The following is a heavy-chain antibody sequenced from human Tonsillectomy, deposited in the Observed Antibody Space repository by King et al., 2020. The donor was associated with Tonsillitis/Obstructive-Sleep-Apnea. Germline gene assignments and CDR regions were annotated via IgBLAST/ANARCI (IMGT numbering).Heavy chain of an antibody. D-gene: IGHD2-2*01. V-gene: IGHV3-30*18. CDR1: GFTFSSYG. CDR3: AKILGYCSSTSCADY. J-gene: IGHJ4*02. Sequence: VQLVESGGGVVQPGRSLRLSCAASGFTFSSYGMHWVRQAPGKGLEWVAGISYDGSNKYYADSVKGRLTISRDNSKNTLYLQMNSLRAEDTAVYYCAKILGYCSSTSCADYWGQGTLVTVSS. CDR2: ISYDGSNK.